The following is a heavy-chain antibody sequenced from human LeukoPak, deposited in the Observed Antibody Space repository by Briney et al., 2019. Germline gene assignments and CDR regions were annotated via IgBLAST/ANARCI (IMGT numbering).Heavy chain of an antibody. Sequence: PGGSLRLSCAAPGFTFSSYSMNWVRQAPGKGLEWVSSISSSSSYIHYADSVKGRFTISRDNAKNSLYLQMNSLRAEDTAVYYCARDRGITGRADYWGQGTLVTVSS. CDR3: ARDRGITGRADY. D-gene: IGHD1-20*01. CDR2: ISSSSSYI. V-gene: IGHV3-21*01. CDR1: GFTFSSYS. J-gene: IGHJ4*02.